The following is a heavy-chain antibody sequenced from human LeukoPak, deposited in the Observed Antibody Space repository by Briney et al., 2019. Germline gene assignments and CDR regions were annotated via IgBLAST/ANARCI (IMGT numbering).Heavy chain of an antibody. Sequence: GGSLRLSCAASGFTFSSHWMAWVRQAPGKGREWVAVIWNDGSNKYYADSVKGRFTISRDNSKNTLYLQMNSLRAEDTAVYYCAKADGGGYCSGGSCTGDYFDYWGQGTLVTVSS. V-gene: IGHV3-33*06. J-gene: IGHJ4*02. CDR3: AKADGGGYCSGGSCTGDYFDY. CDR2: IWNDGSNK. D-gene: IGHD2-15*01. CDR1: GFTFSSHW.